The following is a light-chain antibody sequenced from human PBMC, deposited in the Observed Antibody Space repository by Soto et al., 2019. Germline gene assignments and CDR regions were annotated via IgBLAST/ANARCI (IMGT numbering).Light chain of an antibody. CDR2: AAS. CDR1: QSISSF. V-gene: IGKV1-39*01. Sequence: DIQMTQSPSSLSASVGDRVTITCRAGQSISSFLNWYQQKPGKAPKLLIHAASSLQSGVPSRFSGSGSGTDSTLTISSLQPEDFATYYCQQGYSTLWTFGQGTKVEIK. J-gene: IGKJ1*01. CDR3: QQGYSTLWT.